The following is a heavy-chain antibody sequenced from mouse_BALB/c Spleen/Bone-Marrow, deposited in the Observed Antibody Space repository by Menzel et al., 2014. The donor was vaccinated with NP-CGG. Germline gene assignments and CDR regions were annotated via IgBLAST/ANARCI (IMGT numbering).Heavy chain of an antibody. CDR2: IDPGTGRT. D-gene: IGHD2-2*01. Sequence: QVQLKESGAELVKPGASVKLSCKASGYTFTSYWMHWVKQRPGQGLEWIGEIDPGTGRTDYNKKFKSRATLTVDKSSSTAYMHLSSLTSEGSAVYYCARINGYDYWGQGTTLTVSS. V-gene: IGHV1S81*02. CDR1: GYTFTSYW. CDR3: ARINGYDY. J-gene: IGHJ2*01.